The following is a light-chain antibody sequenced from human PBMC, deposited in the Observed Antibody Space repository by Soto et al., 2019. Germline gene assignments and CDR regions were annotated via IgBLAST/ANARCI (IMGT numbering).Light chain of an antibody. CDR1: SSDVGDYNY. J-gene: IGLJ2*01. CDR2: DVS. V-gene: IGLV2-14*01. CDR3: RSYTSSITLVV. Sequence: QSALTQPASVSGSPGQPVTISCTGTSSDVGDYNYVSWYQQHPGKAPKLIIADVSNRPSGVPYRFAGSKSGNTASLTISGLQAEDEAAYSCRSYTSSITLVVFGGGTKVTVL.